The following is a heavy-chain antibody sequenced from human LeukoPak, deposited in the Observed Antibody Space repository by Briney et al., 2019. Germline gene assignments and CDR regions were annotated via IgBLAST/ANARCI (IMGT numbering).Heavy chain of an antibody. D-gene: IGHD2-15*01. CDR3: ARSPPTSCSGGSCYYYGMDV. CDR2: IYYSGST. CDR1: GGSISSYY. Sequence: SETLSLTCTVSGGSISSYYWSWIRQPPGKGLEWIGYIYYSGSTNYNPSLKSRVTISLDTSKNQFSLKLSSVTAADTAVYYCARSPPTSCSGGSCYYYGMDVWGQGTTVTVSS. V-gene: IGHV4-59*08. J-gene: IGHJ6*02.